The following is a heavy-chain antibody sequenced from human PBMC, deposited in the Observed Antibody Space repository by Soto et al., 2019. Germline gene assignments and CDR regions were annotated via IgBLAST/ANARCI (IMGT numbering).Heavy chain of an antibody. Sequence: GGSLRLSCAASGFNFGDYYMAWIRQAPGRGLECLSYISSSGSYTNYADSVKARSTISRDNAKTSLYLQIDSLTAEDTAVYYCARRHISGWYNDYWGQGALVTVSS. CDR1: GFNFGDYY. CDR3: ARRHISGWYNDY. J-gene: IGHJ4*02. D-gene: IGHD3-22*01. CDR2: ISSSGSYT. V-gene: IGHV3-11*06.